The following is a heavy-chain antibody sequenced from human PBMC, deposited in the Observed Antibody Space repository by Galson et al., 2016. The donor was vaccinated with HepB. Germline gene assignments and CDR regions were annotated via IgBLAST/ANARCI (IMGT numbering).Heavy chain of an antibody. D-gene: IGHD3-22*01. J-gene: IGHJ4*02. CDR3: AGLHHYYYSSAPDY. V-gene: IGHV5-51*01. CDR1: GYGFTKYW. Sequence: QSGAEVTKPGESLKISCKASGYGFTKYWITWVRQMPGKGLEWMGIIYPSDSDTSDTRYSPSFQGQATISVDNTITTADLQWSNLKASDTAMYYCAGLHHYYYSSAPDYWGQGTLVTVSS. CDR2: IYPSDSDTSDT.